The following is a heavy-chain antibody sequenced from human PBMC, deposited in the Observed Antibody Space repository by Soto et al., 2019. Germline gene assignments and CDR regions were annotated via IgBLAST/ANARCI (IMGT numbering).Heavy chain of an antibody. J-gene: IGHJ1*01. Sequence: GGSLRLSCAASGFTFSSYAMSWVRQAPGKGLEWVSAINGSGGSTYYADSVKGRFTISRDNSKNTLYLQMNSLRAEDTAVYYCAKEIYDFWSGYHTPRGQYFQHWGQGTLVTVSS. V-gene: IGHV3-23*01. CDR1: GFTFSSYA. CDR2: INGSGGST. CDR3: AKEIYDFWSGYHTPRGQYFQH. D-gene: IGHD3-3*01.